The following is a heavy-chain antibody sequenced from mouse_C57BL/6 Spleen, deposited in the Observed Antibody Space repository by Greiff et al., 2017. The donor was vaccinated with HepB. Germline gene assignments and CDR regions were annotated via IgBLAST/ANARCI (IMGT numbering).Heavy chain of an antibody. CDR3: AREESWFAY. CDR1: GYSITSGYY. Sequence: DVQLQESGPGLVKPSKSLSLTCSVTGYSITSGYYWNWIRQFPGNKLEWMGYISYDGSNNYNPSLKNRISITRDTSKNQFFLKLNSVTTEDTATYYCAREESWFAYWGQGTLVTVSA. CDR2: ISYDGSN. J-gene: IGHJ3*01. V-gene: IGHV3-6*01.